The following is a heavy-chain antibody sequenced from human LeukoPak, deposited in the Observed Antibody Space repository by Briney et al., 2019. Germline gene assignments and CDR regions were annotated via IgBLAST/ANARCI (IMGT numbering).Heavy chain of an antibody. D-gene: IGHD5-24*01. CDR1: GGSISSYY. CDR3: ARDADGYNAY. V-gene: IGHV4-59*01. Sequence: SETLSLTCTVSGGSISSYYWSWIRRPPGKGLEWIGYIYYSGSTNYNPSLESRVTISVDTSKNQFSLKLSSVTAADTAVYYCARDADGYNAYWGQGTLVTVSS. J-gene: IGHJ4*02. CDR2: IYYSGST.